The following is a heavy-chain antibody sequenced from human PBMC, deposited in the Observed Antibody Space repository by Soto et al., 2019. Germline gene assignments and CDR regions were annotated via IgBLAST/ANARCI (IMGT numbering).Heavy chain of an antibody. J-gene: IGHJ4*02. CDR2: IWYDGSNK. CDR1: GFTFSSYG. V-gene: IGHV3-33*01. D-gene: IGHD5-18*01. Sequence: WGSLRLSCAASGFTFSSYGMHWVRQAPGKGLEWVAVIWYDGSNKYYADSVKVRFTISRDNSKNTLYLQMNSLRAEDTAVYYCARVPGRDTAMAYFDYWGQGTLVTVSS. CDR3: ARVPGRDTAMAYFDY.